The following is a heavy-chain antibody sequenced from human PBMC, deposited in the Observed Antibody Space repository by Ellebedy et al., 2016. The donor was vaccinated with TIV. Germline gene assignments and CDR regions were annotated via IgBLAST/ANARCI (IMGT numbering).Heavy chain of an antibody. CDR2: IRYDGSNK. V-gene: IGHV3-30*02. J-gene: IGHJ6*02. CDR1: GFTFSSYG. Sequence: GGSLRLSCAASGFTFSSYGMHWVRQAPGKVLEWVAFIRYDGSNKYYADSVKGRFTISRDNSKNTLYLQMNSLRAEDTAVYYCAKDRVVATIAGGDMDVWGQGTTVTVSS. D-gene: IGHD5-12*01. CDR3: AKDRVVATIAGGDMDV.